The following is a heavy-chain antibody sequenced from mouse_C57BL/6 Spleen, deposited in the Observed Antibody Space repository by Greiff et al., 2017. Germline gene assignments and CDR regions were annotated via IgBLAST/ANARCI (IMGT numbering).Heavy chain of an antibody. Sequence: EVKVEESGPGLVKPSQSLSLTCSVTGYSITSGYYWNWFRQFPGNKLEWMGYISYDGSNNYNPSPKNRISITRDTSKNQFFLKLNSVTTEDTATYYCAGTYYSNYEVVEYWGQGTTLTVSS. CDR2: ISYDGSN. CDR1: GYSITSGYY. V-gene: IGHV3-6*01. J-gene: IGHJ2*01. CDR3: AGTYYSNYEVVEY. D-gene: IGHD2-5*01.